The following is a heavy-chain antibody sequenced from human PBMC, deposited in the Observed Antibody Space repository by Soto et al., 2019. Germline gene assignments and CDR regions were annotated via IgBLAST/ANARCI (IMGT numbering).Heavy chain of an antibody. CDR1: GFTFDDYA. Sequence: GGSLRLSCAASGFTFDDYAMHWVRQAPGKGLEWVSGISWNSGSIGYADSVKGRFTISRDNAKNSLYLQMNSLRAEDTALYYCAKDNCSGGSCYYFDYWGQGTLVTVSS. CDR3: AKDNCSGGSCYYFDY. J-gene: IGHJ4*02. V-gene: IGHV3-9*01. D-gene: IGHD2-15*01. CDR2: ISWNSGSI.